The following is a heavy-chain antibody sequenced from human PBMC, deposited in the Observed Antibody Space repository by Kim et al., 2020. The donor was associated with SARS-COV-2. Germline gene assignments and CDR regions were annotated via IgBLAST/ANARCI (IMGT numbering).Heavy chain of an antibody. Sequence: GGSLRLSCAASGFTFTDYTMDWVRQAPGKGLEWVSSISSSNKYIYYADSLKGRFTISRDNAKNSLYLEMNSLRVEDTAVYYCAREPHCSGGNCYFRPFYYFDYWGQGTLVTVSS. CDR2: ISSSNKYI. D-gene: IGHD2-15*01. CDR3: AREPHCSGGNCYFRPFYYFDY. V-gene: IGHV3-21*01. J-gene: IGHJ4*02. CDR1: GFTFTDYT.